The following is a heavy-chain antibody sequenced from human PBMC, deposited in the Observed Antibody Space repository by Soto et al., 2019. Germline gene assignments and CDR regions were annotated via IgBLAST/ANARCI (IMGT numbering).Heavy chain of an antibody. CDR3: VRDGTKTLRDWFDP. V-gene: IGHV4-4*07. CDR1: GASISGFY. CDR2: IYATGTT. D-gene: IGHD1-1*01. J-gene: IGHJ5*02. Sequence: PSETLSLTCTVSGASISGFYWSWIRKSAGKGLEWIGRIYATGTTDYNPSLKSRVMMSVDTSKKQFSLKLRSVTAADTAVYYCVRDGTKTLRDWFDPWGQGISVTVPS.